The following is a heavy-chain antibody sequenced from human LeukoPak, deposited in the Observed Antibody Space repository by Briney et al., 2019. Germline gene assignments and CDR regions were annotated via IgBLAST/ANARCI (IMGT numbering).Heavy chain of an antibody. CDR3: AREGVSGIYYMDV. Sequence: SETLSLTCAVSGGSISSGGYSWSWIRQPPGKGLEWIGYIYYSGSTYYNPSLKSRVTISVDTTKNQFSLKLSSVTAADTAVYYCAREGVSGIYYMDVWGKGTTVTVSS. D-gene: IGHD3-10*01. V-gene: IGHV4-30-4*07. CDR1: GGSISSGGYS. CDR2: IYYSGST. J-gene: IGHJ6*03.